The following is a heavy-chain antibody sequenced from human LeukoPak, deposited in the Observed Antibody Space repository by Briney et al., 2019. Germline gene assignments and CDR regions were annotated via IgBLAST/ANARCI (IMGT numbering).Heavy chain of an antibody. CDR3: ARSLLVVPDASGEHDAFDM. D-gene: IGHD2-8*02. J-gene: IGHJ3*02. CDR1: GYTFTHYG. Sequence: ASVKLSCTTSGYTFTHYGISWVRHAPGQGLEWVGWISAYNGDTKYAQSFQDKVTMTTDTSTSTAYMEMRSLTSDDTAVYYCARSLLVVPDASGEHDAFDMWGQGTMVTVSS. V-gene: IGHV1-18*01. CDR2: ISAYNGDT.